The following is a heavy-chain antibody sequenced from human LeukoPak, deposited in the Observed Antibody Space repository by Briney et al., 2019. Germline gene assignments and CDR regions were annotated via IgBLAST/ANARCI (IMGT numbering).Heavy chain of an antibody. J-gene: IGHJ4*02. CDR2: TYYRSKWYN. CDR1: GDIVSSNSDA. CDR3: ARVLPTITTGSSAFDY. V-gene: IGHV6-1*01. D-gene: IGHD4-11*01. Sequence: SQTLSLTCALSGDIVSSNSDAWNWLRQSPSRGLEWLGRTYYRSKWYNDYAVSVKSRITINPDTSKNQFSLQLNSVTPEDTAVYYCARVLPTITTGSSAFDYWGQGTLVTVSS.